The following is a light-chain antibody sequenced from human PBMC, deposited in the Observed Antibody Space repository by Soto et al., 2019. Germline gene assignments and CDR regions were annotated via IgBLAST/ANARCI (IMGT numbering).Light chain of an antibody. CDR3: QHYNSYSEA. V-gene: IGKV1-5*03. Sequence: DIQMPQSPSTLSGSGGDRVTITCRASQTISSWLAWYQQKPGQAPKLLIYKASTLESGVPSRFSGSGSGTEFTLTISSLQPDDFATYYCQHYNSYSEAFGQGTKVELK. J-gene: IGKJ1*01. CDR1: QTISSW. CDR2: KAS.